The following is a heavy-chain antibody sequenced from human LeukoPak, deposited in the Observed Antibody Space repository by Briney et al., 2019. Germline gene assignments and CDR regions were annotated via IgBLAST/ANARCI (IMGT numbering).Heavy chain of an antibody. CDR1: GGSISSSNW. Sequence: SGTLSLTCTVSGGSISSSNWWSWVRPPPGKGLEWIGEIYHSGETNYNPSLKSRVTMSVDNSRNHFSLRLNSVTAADTAVYYCARDLVHNSRGHDYWGQGTLVTVSS. D-gene: IGHD1-20*01. J-gene: IGHJ4*02. CDR2: IYHSGET. CDR3: ARDLVHNSRGHDY. V-gene: IGHV4-4*02.